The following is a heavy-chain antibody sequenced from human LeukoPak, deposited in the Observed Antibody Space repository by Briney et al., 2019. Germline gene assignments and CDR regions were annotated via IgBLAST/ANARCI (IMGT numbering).Heavy chain of an antibody. Sequence: PSETLSLTCTVSGGSISSSSYYWGWIRQPPGKGLEWIGSIYYSGSTYYNPSLKSRVTISVDTSKNQFSLKLSSVTAADTAVYYCARQKGCNSTSCYTRFDYWGQGTLVTVSS. CDR1: GGSISSSSYY. CDR3: ARQKGCNSTSCYTRFDY. CDR2: IYYSGST. D-gene: IGHD2-2*02. V-gene: IGHV4-39*01. J-gene: IGHJ4*02.